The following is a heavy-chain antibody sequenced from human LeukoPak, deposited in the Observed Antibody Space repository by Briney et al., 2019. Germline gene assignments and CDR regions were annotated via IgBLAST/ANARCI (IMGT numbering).Heavy chain of an antibody. CDR3: ARRSLVRTVGYYYGMDV. J-gene: IGHJ6*02. V-gene: IGHV4-59*08. D-gene: IGHD1-26*01. CDR1: GVSISSDY. CDR2: IYYSGST. Sequence: PSETLSLTCTVSGVSISSDYWSWIRQPPGKGLEWIGYIYYSGSTNYNPSLESRVTISVDTSKKQFSLRLTSVTAADTAVYYCARRSLVRTVGYYYGMDVWGQGTTVTVSS.